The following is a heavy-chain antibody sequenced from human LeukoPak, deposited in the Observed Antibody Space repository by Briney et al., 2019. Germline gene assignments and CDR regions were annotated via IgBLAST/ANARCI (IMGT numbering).Heavy chain of an antibody. Sequence: ASVKVSCKASEYTFTDYAINWVRQAPGQRLEWMGWINAGNGNTRYSQRFQGRVTITRDTSASTAYMELSSLRSEDTAVYYCARNGGATEFYFDYWGQGTLVTVSS. CDR2: INAGNGNT. CDR3: ARNGGATEFYFDY. CDR1: EYTFTDYA. D-gene: IGHD1-26*01. J-gene: IGHJ4*02. V-gene: IGHV1-3*01.